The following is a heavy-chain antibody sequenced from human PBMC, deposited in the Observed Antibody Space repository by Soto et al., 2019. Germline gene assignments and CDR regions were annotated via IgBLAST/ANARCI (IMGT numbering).Heavy chain of an antibody. CDR1: GGTLSSST. D-gene: IGHD3-10*01. J-gene: IGHJ6*02. V-gene: IGHV1-69*13. Sequence: SVKVSCKASGGTLSSSTTTWLRQAPGQGLEWMGGVSPIFATTNYAQKFQGRLTIKVDESTTTAYMELNSLRSEDTAVYYCARARVVPHPTYGLDVWGQGTTVSVSS. CDR2: VSPIFATT. CDR3: ARARVVPHPTYGLDV.